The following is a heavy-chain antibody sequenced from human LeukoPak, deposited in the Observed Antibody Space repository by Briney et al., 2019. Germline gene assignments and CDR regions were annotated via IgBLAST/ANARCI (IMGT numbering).Heavy chain of an antibody. J-gene: IGHJ4*02. CDR3: ARDGDYLMALDY. CDR1: GSTFSSYS. V-gene: IGHV3-21*01. Sequence: GGSLRLSCAASGSTFSSYSMTWVRQAPGKGLEWVSSISRSSTYIYYADSVKGRFTISRDNAKNSLFLQMNSLRAEHTAAYFCARDGDYLMALDYWGQGNLVTVSS. CDR2: ISRSSTYI. D-gene: IGHD4-11*01.